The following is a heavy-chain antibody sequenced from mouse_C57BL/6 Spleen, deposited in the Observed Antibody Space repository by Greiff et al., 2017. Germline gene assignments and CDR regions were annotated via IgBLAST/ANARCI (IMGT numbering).Heavy chain of an antibody. CDR1: GYTFTSYW. D-gene: IGHD2-4*01. CDR3: ARLYDYDGYAMDY. CDR2: IYPGSGST. V-gene: IGHV1-55*01. J-gene: IGHJ4*01. Sequence: QVQLQQPGAELVKPGASVKMSCKASGYTFTSYWITWVKQRPGQGLEWIGDIYPGSGSTNYNEKFKSKATLTVDTSSSTAYMQLSSLTSEDSAVXYCARLYDYDGYAMDYWGQGTSVTVSS.